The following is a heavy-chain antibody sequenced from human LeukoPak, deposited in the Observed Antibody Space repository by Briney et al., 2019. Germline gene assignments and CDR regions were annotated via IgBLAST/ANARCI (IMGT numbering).Heavy chain of an antibody. Sequence: PGGSLRLSCAASGFTFTSYSMNWVRQAPGKGLDWVSSISAGGGVTSNADSVKGRFTISRDNAKNSLFLQMNSLRAEDTAIYYCTTDTWYSAGHWGQGTLVTVSS. J-gene: IGHJ4*02. D-gene: IGHD2-15*01. CDR2: ISAGGGVT. CDR3: TTDTWYSAGH. CDR1: GFTFTSYS. V-gene: IGHV3-21*04.